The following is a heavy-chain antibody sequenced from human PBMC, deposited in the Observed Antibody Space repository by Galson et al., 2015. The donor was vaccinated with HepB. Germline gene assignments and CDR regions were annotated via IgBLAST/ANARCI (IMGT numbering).Heavy chain of an antibody. CDR2: ISSSSSYI. J-gene: IGHJ5*01. V-gene: IGHV3-21*01. D-gene: IGHD6-19*01. CDR3: ASPGYSSGWFAY. Sequence: SLRLSCAASGFTFSRYSMNWVRQAPGKGLEWVSSISSSSSYIYYADSVKGRFTISRDNAKNSLYLQMNSLRAEDTAVYYCASPGYSSGWFAYWGQGTLVTVSS. CDR1: GFTFSRYS.